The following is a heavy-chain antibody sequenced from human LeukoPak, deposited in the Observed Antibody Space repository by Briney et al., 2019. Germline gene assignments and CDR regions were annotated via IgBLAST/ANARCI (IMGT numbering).Heavy chain of an antibody. J-gene: IGHJ4*02. V-gene: IGHV4-59*01. Sequence: SETLSLTCTVSGGSISSYYWSWIRQPPGKGLEWIGHIYYSGSTNYNSSLKSRVTISIDTSKNQFSLRLSSVTAADTAVYYCARGAAGYSYGWGQGTLVTVSS. D-gene: IGHD5-18*01. CDR1: GGSISSYY. CDR2: IYYSGST. CDR3: ARGAAGYSYG.